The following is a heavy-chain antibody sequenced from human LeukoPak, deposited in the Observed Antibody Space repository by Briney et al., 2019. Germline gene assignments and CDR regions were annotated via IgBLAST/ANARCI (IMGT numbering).Heavy chain of an antibody. CDR1: GYTFTGYY. CDR2: INPNSGGT. J-gene: IGHJ3*02. D-gene: IGHD2-2*02. CDR3: AVVPAAIVDAFDI. V-gene: IGHV1-2*02. Sequence: ASVKVSCKASGYTFTGYYMHWVRQAPGQGLEWMGWINPNSGGTNYARKFQGRVTMTRDTSISTAYMELSRLRSDDTAVYYCAVVPAAIVDAFDIWGQGTMVTVSS.